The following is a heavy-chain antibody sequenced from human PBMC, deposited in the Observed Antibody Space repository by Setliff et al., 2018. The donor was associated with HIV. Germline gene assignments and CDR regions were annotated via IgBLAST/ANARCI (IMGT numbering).Heavy chain of an antibody. CDR3: AREIWGQVANVPYGMDV. V-gene: IGHV4-4*07. CDR1: GGSISSYY. CDR2: FYTSGST. J-gene: IGHJ6*04. D-gene: IGHD5-12*01. Sequence: PSETLSLTCTVSGGSISSYYWSWIRQPAGKGLEWIGRFYTSGSTNYNPSLKSRVTMSVDTSKNQFSLKVRYVTAADTAIYYCAREIWGQVANVPYGMDVWGKGTTVTVSS.